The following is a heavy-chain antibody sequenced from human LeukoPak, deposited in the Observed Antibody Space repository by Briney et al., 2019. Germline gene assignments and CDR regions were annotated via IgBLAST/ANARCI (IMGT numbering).Heavy chain of an antibody. D-gene: IGHD1-26*01. CDR3: ARGSPGGSYYNY. J-gene: IGHJ4*02. CDR2: INHSGST. V-gene: IGHV4-34*01. CDR1: GGSFSGYY. Sequence: SETLSLTCAVYGGSFSGYYWSWIRQPPGKGLEWIGEINHSGSTNYNPSLKSRVTISVDTSENQFSLKLSSVTAADTAVYYCARGSPGGSYYNYWGQGTLVTVSS.